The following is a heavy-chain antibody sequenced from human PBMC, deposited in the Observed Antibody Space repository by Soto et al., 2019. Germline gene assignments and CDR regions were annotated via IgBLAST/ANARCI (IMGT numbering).Heavy chain of an antibody. Sequence: GGSLRLSCAASGFTFSSYAMHWVRQAPGKGLEWVAVISYDGSNNYYADSVKGRFTISRDNSKNTLYLQMNSLRAADTAIYYCIESSDWSRAFDYWGQGALVTVSS. CDR1: GFTFSSYA. D-gene: IGHD6-19*01. CDR3: IESSDWSRAFDY. V-gene: IGHV3-30-3*01. J-gene: IGHJ4*02. CDR2: ISYDGSNN.